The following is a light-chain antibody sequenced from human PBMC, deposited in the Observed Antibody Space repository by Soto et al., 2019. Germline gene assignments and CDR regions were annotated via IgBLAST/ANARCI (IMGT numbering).Light chain of an antibody. CDR3: QQYDNLIT. V-gene: IGKV3D-20*01. CDR1: RSLSSIY. CDR2: DAS. Sequence: EIVLTQSPATLSLSPGERATLSCGASRSLSSIYLAWYQQKPGLAPRLVIYDASSRATGIPDRFSGSGSGTDFTLTIIRLEPEDFAVYYCQQYDNLITFGGGTKVEIK. J-gene: IGKJ4*01.